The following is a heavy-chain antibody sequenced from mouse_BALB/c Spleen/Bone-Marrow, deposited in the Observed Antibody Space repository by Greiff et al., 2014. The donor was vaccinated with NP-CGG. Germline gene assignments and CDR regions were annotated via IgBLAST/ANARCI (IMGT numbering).Heavy chain of an antibody. J-gene: IGHJ2*01. CDR3: ARGNYGSYVDYFDY. V-gene: IGHV5-6-3*01. CDR1: GFTFSSYG. D-gene: IGHD2-1*01. CDR2: INSNGGST. Sequence: EVQLVESGGGLVQPGGSLKLSCAASGFTFSSYGMSWVRQTPDKRLELVASINSNGGSTYYPDSVKGRFTISRDNAKKTLSLQMSSLKSEDTAVYYCARGNYGSYVDYFDYWGQGTTLTVSS.